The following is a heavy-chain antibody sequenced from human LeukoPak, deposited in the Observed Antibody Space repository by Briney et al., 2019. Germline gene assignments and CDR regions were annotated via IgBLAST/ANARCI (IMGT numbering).Heavy chain of an antibody. CDR3: AGDLGYGEPFLRY. CDR2: IDGSGTII. D-gene: IGHD4-17*01. Sequence: GGSLRLSCAASGFTFGSYEMNWVRQAPGKGLEWVSYIDGSGTIIHYADSVKGRFTISRDNAKNSLYLQMNSLRAEDTAVYYCAGDLGYGEPFLRYWGQGTLVTVSS. J-gene: IGHJ4*02. CDR1: GFTFGSYE. V-gene: IGHV3-48*03.